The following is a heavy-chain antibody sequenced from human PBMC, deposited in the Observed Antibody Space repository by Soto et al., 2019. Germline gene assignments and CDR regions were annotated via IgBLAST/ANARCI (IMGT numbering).Heavy chain of an antibody. J-gene: IGHJ4*02. V-gene: IGHV4-30-2*01. D-gene: IGHD6-19*01. CDR3: ARGGSSGWLFDY. CDR1: GRSISSGGYS. Sequence: SETLSLTCAVSGRSISSGGYSWSWIRQPPGKGLEWIGYIYHSGSTYYNPSLKSRVTISVDRSKNQFSLKLSSVTAADTAVYYCARGGSSGWLFDYWGQGTLVTVSS. CDR2: IYHSGST.